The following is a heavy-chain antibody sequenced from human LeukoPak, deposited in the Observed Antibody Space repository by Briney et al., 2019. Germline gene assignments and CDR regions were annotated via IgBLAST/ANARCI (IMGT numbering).Heavy chain of an antibody. V-gene: IGHV3-23*01. CDR3: AKDVRWFFDF. D-gene: IGHD4-23*01. J-gene: IGHJ4*02. CDR1: GFTFSSNG. Sequence: GGCVTPSCAASGFTFSSNGMSWVRQAPGKGLEWVSVIGGSGGNIHYADSVKGRFTISRDNSKNTVYLQMNSLRAEDTATYYCAKDVRWFFDFWGQGTLGTVSS. CDR2: IGGSGGNI.